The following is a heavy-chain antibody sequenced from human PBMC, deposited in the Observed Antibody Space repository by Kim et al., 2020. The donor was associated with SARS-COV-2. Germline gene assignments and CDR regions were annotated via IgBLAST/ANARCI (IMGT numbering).Heavy chain of an antibody. V-gene: IGHV3-23*03. D-gene: IGHD1-26*01. J-gene: IGHJ3*02. Sequence: GGSLRLSCAASGFTFSSYAMHWVRQAPGKGLEWVSVIYSGGSSTYYADSVKGRFTISRDNSRDTLYLQMNSLRAEDTAVYYCAKPKGGGYSDAFDIWGQGTMVTVSS. CDR1: GFTFSSYA. CDR3: AKPKGGGYSDAFDI. CDR2: IYSGGSST.